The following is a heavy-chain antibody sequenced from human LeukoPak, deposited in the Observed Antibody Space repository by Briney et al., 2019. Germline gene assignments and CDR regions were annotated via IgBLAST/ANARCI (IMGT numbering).Heavy chain of an antibody. V-gene: IGHV3-15*01. CDR1: GFTFSNAW. CDR2: IKSKTDGGTT. J-gene: IGHJ6*02. D-gene: IGHD4-17*01. Sequence: GGSLRLSCAASGFTFSNAWMSWVRQAPGKGLEWVGRIKSKTDGGTTDYAAPVKGRFTISRDDSKNTLYLQMNSLRAEDTAVYYCAKGKGYGDYYYGMDVWGQGTTVTVSS. CDR3: AKGKGYGDYYYGMDV.